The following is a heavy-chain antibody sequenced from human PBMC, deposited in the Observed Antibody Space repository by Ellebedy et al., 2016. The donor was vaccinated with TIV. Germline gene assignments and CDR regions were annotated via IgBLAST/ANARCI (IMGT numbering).Heavy chain of an antibody. J-gene: IGHJ4*02. CDR3: VKVIATSGWPYYFHY. D-gene: IGHD6-19*01. V-gene: IGHV3-21*01. Sequence: GESLKISCAASGFIFSSHNMNWVRQAPGKGLEWVSSISSSGSYIYYADSVKGRFTISRDNSQNSLYLQMSSLRAEDTAVYYCVKVIATSGWPYYFHYWGQGTLVTVSS. CDR1: GFIFSSHN. CDR2: ISSSGSYI.